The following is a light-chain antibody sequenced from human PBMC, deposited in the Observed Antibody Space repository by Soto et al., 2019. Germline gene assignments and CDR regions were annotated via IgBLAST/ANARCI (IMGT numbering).Light chain of an antibody. V-gene: IGKV3-15*01. Sequence: EIVMTQSPATLSVSPGERATLSCRASQSVSSNLAWYQQKPGQAPRLLIYGASTRATGIPARFSGSGSGTEFTITISSLQSEDFAVYCCQQYNNWPPFLSFGGGTKVEIK. CDR2: GAS. CDR1: QSVSSN. CDR3: QQYNNWPPFLS. J-gene: IGKJ4*01.